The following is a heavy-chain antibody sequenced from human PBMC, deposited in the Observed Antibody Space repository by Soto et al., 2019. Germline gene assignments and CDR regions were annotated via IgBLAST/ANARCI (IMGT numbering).Heavy chain of an antibody. J-gene: IGHJ4*02. CDR1: GGTFSSYA. CDR2: IIPIFGTA. V-gene: IGHV1-69*01. Sequence: VKVSCKASGGTFSSYAISWVRQAPGQGLEWMGGIIPIFGTANYAQKFQGRVTITADESTSTAYMELSSLRSEDTAVYYCASYGSGSYLTEFDYWGQGTLVTVSS. D-gene: IGHD3-10*01. CDR3: ASYGSGSYLTEFDY.